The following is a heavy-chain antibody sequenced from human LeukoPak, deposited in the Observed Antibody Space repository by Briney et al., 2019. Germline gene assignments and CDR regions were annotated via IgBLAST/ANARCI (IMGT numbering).Heavy chain of an antibody. CDR3: ARDPIAAAARYNWFDP. Sequence: SQTLSLTFAISGDSVSINSAAWNWLRQSPARGLEWLGSTYYRSKWYNDYAVSVKSRITINPDTSKNQFSLQLNSVTPEDTAVYYCARDPIAAAARYNWFDPWGQGTLVTVSS. CDR1: GDSVSINSAA. V-gene: IGHV6-1*01. D-gene: IGHD6-13*01. J-gene: IGHJ5*02. CDR2: TYYRSKWYN.